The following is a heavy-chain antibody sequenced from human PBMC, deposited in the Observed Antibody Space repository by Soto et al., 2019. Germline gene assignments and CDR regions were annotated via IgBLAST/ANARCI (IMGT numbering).Heavy chain of an antibody. V-gene: IGHV4-4*02. CDR2: IYHTRIA. D-gene: IGHD2-15*01. CDR3: GSKLVPYYYGLAV. Sequence: QLRELGPGLVKPSGTLSLTCTFYGVSITNNHWWSWFRQHQGKGPELIGEIYHTRIANFNPSLYSRVAFSVDKSTNQFPVSLTSVTAANTAVYYCGSKLVPYYYGLAVWGQGTTVTVSS. CDR1: GVSITNNHW. J-gene: IGHJ6*02.